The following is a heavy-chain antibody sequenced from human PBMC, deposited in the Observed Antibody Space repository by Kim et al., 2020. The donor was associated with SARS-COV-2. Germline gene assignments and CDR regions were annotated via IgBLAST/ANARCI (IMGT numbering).Heavy chain of an antibody. D-gene: IGHD3-22*01. V-gene: IGHV4-34*01. CDR3: ARGPSKYYYDRHPVD. CDR2: INHSGST. J-gene: IGHJ4*02. CDR1: GGSFSGYY. Sequence: SETLSLTCAVYGGSFSGYYWSWIRQPPGKGLEWIGEINHSGSTNYNPSLKSRVTISVDTSKNQFSLKLSSVTAADTAVYYCARGPSKYYYDRHPVDWGQGTLVTVSS.